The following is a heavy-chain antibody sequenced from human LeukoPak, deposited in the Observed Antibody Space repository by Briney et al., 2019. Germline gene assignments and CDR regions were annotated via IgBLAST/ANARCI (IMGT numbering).Heavy chain of an antibody. D-gene: IGHD3-22*01. Sequence: GGSLRLSCAASGFSFSSYGMSWVRQAPGKGLEWVSSISGSGGSTYYADSVKGRFTISRDNSKNTLYLQMNSLRAEDTAVYYCAKGSSLSVGYYYDSSIWGQGTLVTVSS. J-gene: IGHJ4*02. V-gene: IGHV3-23*01. CDR1: GFSFSSYG. CDR2: ISGSGGST. CDR3: AKGSSLSVGYYYDSSI.